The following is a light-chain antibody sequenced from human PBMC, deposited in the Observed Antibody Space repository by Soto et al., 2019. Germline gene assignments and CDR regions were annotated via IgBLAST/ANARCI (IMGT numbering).Light chain of an antibody. CDR1: QSISRY. J-gene: IGKJ4*01. CDR3: QQHSNWPLT. V-gene: IGKV1-39*01. Sequence: DIQMTQPPSSLSASVGERVTITCRASQSISRYVNWYQQKPGKAPTLLISAASSLERGVPARFSGSGSGTDFTLTISSLEPEDFAVYYCQQHSNWPLTFGGGTKVDIK. CDR2: AAS.